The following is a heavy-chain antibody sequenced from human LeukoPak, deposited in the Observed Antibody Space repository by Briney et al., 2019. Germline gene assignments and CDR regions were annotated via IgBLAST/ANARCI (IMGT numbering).Heavy chain of an antibody. J-gene: IGHJ4*02. Sequence: PGGSLRLSCAASGFTFDDYAMHWVRQAPGKGLEWVSGISWNSGSIGYADSVKGRFTISRDNAKNSLYLQMNSLRAEDTALYYCAKDIRYDSSGSLDYWGQGTLVTVSS. CDR1: GFTFDDYA. CDR2: ISWNSGSI. V-gene: IGHV3-9*01. CDR3: AKDIRYDSSGSLDY. D-gene: IGHD3-22*01.